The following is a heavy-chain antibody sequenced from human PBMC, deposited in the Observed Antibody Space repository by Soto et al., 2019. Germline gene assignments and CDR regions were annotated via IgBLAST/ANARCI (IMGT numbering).Heavy chain of an antibody. V-gene: IGHV3-23*01. CDR3: ATSLWLGESYPYFDN. CDR2: ISGSGVRT. D-gene: IGHD3-10*01. Sequence: PGGSLRLSCAASGFTFSSYAMSWVRQAPGKGLEWVSDISGSGVRTHYADSVKGRFTISRDNSKNTLFLQMNSLRAEDTAVYYCATSLWLGESYPYFDNWGQGTLVTVSS. J-gene: IGHJ4*02. CDR1: GFTFSSYA.